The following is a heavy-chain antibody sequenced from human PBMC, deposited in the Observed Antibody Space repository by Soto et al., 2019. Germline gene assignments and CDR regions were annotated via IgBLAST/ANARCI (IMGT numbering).Heavy chain of an antibody. V-gene: IGHV3-30-3*01. D-gene: IGHD1-26*01. CDR3: ARAPSGSYPEFDY. J-gene: IGHJ4*02. CDR1: GFIFSSYT. CDR2: ITYDGSNQ. Sequence: QVQLVESGGGVVQPGRSLRLSCAASGFIFSSYTMHWVRQAPGKGLEWVGVITYDGSNQYYADPVKGRFTISRDNSRNMLFRQMNSLRPDDTAVYYCARAPSGSYPEFDYWGQGTLVTVSS.